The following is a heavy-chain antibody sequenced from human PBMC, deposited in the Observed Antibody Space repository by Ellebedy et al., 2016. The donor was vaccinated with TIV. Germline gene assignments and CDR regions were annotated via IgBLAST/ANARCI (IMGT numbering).Heavy chain of an antibody. CDR2: INAGNGNT. V-gene: IGHV1-3*01. D-gene: IGHD3-22*01. CDR3: ARGDYYDSRNLNY. Sequence: ASVKVSCKASGYTFTTYAMHWVRQAPGQRLEWMGWINAGNGNTKCSQKFQGRVTITADESTSTAYMELSSLRSEDTAVYYCARGDYYDSRNLNYWGQGTLVTVSS. J-gene: IGHJ4*02. CDR1: GYTFTTYA.